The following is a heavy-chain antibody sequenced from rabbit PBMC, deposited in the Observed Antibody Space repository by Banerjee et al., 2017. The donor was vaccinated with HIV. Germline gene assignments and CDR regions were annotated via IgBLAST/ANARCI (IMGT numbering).Heavy chain of an antibody. CDR3: ARCAGYGGYGYGYLDF. Sequence: QSLEESGGDLVKPGASLTLTCTASGFSFSSSYYMCWVRQAPGKGLEWIACIYDGGSGDTYYASWAKGRFTISKTSSTTVTLQMTSLTAADTATYFCARCAGYGGYGYGYLDFWGQGTLVTVS. J-gene: IGHJ6*01. CDR2: IYDGGSGDT. D-gene: IGHD6-1*01. CDR1: GFSFSSSYY. V-gene: IGHV1S40*01.